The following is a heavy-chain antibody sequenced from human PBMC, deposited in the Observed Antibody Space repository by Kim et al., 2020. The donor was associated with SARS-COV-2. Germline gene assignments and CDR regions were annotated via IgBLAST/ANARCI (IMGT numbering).Heavy chain of an antibody. CDR3: AIGNYPYGLDV. CDR2: MHPGHPET. V-gene: IGHV5-51*01. D-gene: IGHD3-10*01. Sequence: GESLKISCKGSGFSFISYWIGWVRQTPGKGLEWMGIMHPGHPETRYSPSFQGQVTISGDRSASTAYLQWSSLKASDTAMYYCAIGNYPYGLDVWGQGTTVIVSS. CDR1: GFSFISYW. J-gene: IGHJ6*02.